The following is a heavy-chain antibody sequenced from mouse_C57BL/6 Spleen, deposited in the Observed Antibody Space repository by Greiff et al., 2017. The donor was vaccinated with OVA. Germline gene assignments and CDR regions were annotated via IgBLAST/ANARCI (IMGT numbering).Heavy chain of an antibody. J-gene: IGHJ3*01. CDR3: ARDDYYSNYLAY. CDR2: IYPGSGNT. V-gene: IGHV1-66*01. Sequence: QVQLQQSGPELVKPGASVKISCKASGYSFTSYYIHWVKQRPGQGLEWIGWIYPGSGNTKYNEKFKGKATLTADTSSSTAYMQLSSLTSKDSAVYYCARDDYYSNYLAYWGQGTLVTVSA. D-gene: IGHD2-5*01. CDR1: GYSFTSYY.